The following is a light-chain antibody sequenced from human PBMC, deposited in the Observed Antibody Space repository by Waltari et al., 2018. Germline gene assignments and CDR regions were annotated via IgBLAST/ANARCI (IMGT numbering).Light chain of an antibody. CDR1: QSVNNY. J-gene: IGKJ3*01. CDR2: GAS. Sequence: EIVLTQSPGTLSLSPGERATLSCRASQSVNNYLAWFQQKPGQAPRLLIHGASSRATGIPDRISGRGSGTDFTLTISGLEPQDFAVYYWQQYSSSPLTFGPGTKVDIK. V-gene: IGKV3-20*01. CDR3: QQYSSSPLT.